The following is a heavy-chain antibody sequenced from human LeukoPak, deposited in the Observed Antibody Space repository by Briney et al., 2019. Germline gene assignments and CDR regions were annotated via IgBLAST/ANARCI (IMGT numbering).Heavy chain of an antibody. J-gene: IGHJ5*02. Sequence: PSETLSLTCAVYGGSFSGYYWSWIRQPPGKGLEWIGEINHSGSTNYNPSLKSRVTISVDTSKSQFSLKLSSVTATDTAVYYCARGLRWFDPWGQGTLVTVSS. D-gene: IGHD4-17*01. CDR1: GGSFSGYY. CDR3: ARGLRWFDP. V-gene: IGHV4-34*01. CDR2: INHSGST.